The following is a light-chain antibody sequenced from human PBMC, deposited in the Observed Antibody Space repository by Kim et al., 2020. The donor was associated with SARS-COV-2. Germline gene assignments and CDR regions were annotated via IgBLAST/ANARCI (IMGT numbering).Light chain of an antibody. V-gene: IGLV1-44*01. CDR1: SSNIGSNT. CDR2: SNN. J-gene: IGLJ3*02. CDR3: AAWDDSLKGGV. Sequence: QSVLTQPPSASGTPGQRVTISCSGSSSNIGSNTVNWYQQLPGTAPQLLIYSNNQRPSGVPDRFSGSKSGTSASLAISGLQSEDEADYYCAAWDDSLKGGVFGGGTQLTVL.